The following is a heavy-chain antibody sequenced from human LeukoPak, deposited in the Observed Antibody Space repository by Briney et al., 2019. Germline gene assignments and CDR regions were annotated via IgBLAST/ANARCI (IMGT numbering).Heavy chain of an antibody. D-gene: IGHD2-15*01. CDR3: ARDGSGAYWFDP. J-gene: IGHJ5*02. Sequence: PGGSLRPSCAASGFSFSKDWMSWIRQPPGKGLEWIGYIYYSGSTNYNPSLKSRVTISVDTSKNQFSLKLSSVTAADTAVYYCARDGSGAYWFDPWGQGTLVTVSS. CDR1: GFSFSKDW. V-gene: IGHV4-59*01. CDR2: IYYSGST.